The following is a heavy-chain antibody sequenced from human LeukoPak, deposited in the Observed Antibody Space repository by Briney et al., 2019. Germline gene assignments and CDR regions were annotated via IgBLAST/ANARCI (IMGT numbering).Heavy chain of an antibody. Sequence: GGSLRLSCAASGFTFSRYTMNWVRQAPGKGLEWVSYISGSSSSGGTIYYSDSVRGRFTISRDNANNSLYLQTNSLRAEDTAIYYCARARVLGGGENFDYWGQGTLVTVSS. J-gene: IGHJ4*02. CDR1: GFTFSRYT. CDR2: ISGSSSSGGTI. D-gene: IGHD2-8*02. V-gene: IGHV3-48*04. CDR3: ARARVLGGGENFDY.